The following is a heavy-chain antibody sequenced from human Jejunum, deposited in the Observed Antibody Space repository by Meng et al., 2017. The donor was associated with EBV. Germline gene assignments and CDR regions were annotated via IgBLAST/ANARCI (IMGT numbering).Heavy chain of an antibody. V-gene: IGHV3-23*01. J-gene: IGHJ4*02. Sequence: AELWGAGGGLVQPGGSLRRSCAASGFTFSSYVMSWVRQAPGKGLEWVSLISGSGDSTYYADSVKGRFTISRDNSKNTLYLQMNSLRAEDTAVYYCAKGRYYGSGSYLNSFDYWGQGTLVTVSS. CDR2: ISGSGDST. CDR1: GFTFSSYV. D-gene: IGHD3-10*01. CDR3: AKGRYYGSGSYLNSFDY.